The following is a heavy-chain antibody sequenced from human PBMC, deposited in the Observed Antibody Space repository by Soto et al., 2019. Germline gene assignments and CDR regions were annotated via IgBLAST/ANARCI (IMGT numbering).Heavy chain of an antibody. V-gene: IGHV3-48*02. CDR1: GLTFSSYY. CDR2: ISVSSSTI. Sequence: GGSLRLSCAGSGLTFSSYYMNWVRQAPGKGLEWVSDISVSSSTIYYSDSVKGRFTTSRDNAKNSLYLQMNSLRNEDTAVYYCARGPYYDRAFDIWGQGTLVTVSS. CDR3: ARGPYYDRAFDI. D-gene: IGHD3-22*01. J-gene: IGHJ3*02.